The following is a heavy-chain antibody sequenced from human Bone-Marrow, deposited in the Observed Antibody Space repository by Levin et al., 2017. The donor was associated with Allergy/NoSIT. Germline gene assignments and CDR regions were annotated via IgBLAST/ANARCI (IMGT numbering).Heavy chain of an antibody. CDR3: ARHIGVAVAGTAGDAFDI. J-gene: IGHJ3*02. V-gene: IGHV5-10-1*01. D-gene: IGHD6-19*01. CDR1: GYSFTSYW. Sequence: GESLKISCKGSGYSFTSYWISWVRQMPGKGLEWMGRIDPSDSYTNYSPSFQGHVTISADKSISTAYLQWSSLKASDTAMYYCARHIGVAVAGTAGDAFDIWGQGTMVTVSS. CDR2: IDPSDSYT.